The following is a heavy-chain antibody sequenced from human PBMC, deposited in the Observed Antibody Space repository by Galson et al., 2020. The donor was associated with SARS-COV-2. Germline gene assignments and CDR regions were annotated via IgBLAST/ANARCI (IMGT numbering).Heavy chain of an antibody. V-gene: IGHV1-18*01. CDR3: ARDLGRGNWKQWLVPNYFDY. CDR2: TSAYNGNT. D-gene: IGHD6-19*01. J-gene: IGHJ4*02. CDR1: GYTFTSYG. Sequence: ASVKVSCKASGYTFTSYGISWVRQAPGQGLEWMGWTSAYNGNTNYAQKLQGRVTMTTDTSTSTAYMELRSLRSDDTAVYYCARDLGRGNWKQWLVPNYFDYWGQGTLVTVSS.